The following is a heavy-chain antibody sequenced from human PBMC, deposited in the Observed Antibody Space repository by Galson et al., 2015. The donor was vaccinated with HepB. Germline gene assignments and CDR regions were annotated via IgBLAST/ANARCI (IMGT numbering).Heavy chain of an antibody. CDR2: ISYDGSNK. CDR3: ARDYGYCSSTSCYYYYGMDV. V-gene: IGHV3-30-3*01. J-gene: IGHJ6*02. Sequence: SLRLSCAASGFTFSSYAMHWVRQAPGKGLEWVAVISYDGSNKYYADSVKGRFTISRDNSKNTLYLQMNSLRAEDTAVYYCARDYGYCSSTSCYYYYGMDVWGQGTTVTVSS. D-gene: IGHD2-2*03. CDR1: GFTFSSYA.